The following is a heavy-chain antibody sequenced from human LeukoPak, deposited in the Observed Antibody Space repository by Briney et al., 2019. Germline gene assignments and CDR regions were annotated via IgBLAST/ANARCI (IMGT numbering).Heavy chain of an antibody. Sequence: SETLSLTCTVSGDSIISYYWSWIRQPAGKGLEWIGRMITSGGTDYNPSLKSRLTMSLDMSKNQFSLKLNSVTAADTAVYYCARALREGGGYDSGLEHWGQGILVSVSS. D-gene: IGHD5-12*01. CDR1: GDSIISYY. CDR3: ARALREGGGYDSGLEH. CDR2: MITSGGT. V-gene: IGHV4-4*07. J-gene: IGHJ4*02.